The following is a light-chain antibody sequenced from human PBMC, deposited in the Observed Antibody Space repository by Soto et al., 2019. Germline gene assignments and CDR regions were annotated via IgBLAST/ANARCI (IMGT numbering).Light chain of an antibody. J-gene: IGLJ7*02. CDR3: SSYSSISYVI. V-gene: IGLV2-14*01. CDR2: DVS. Sequence: QSALTQPASVSGSPGQSITISCTGTTSDVGAYNYVSWYQQHPGEAPRLMIYDVSYRPSGVSNRFSGSKSGNTASLTISGLRAEDEADYYCSSYSSISYVIFGGGTQLTA. CDR1: TSDVGAYNY.